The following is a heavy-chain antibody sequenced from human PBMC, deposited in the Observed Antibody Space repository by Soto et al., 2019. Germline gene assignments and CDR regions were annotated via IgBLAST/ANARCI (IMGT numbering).Heavy chain of an antibody. V-gene: IGHV1-2*04. Sequence: ASVKVSCKASGYTFTGYYMHWVRQAPGQGLEWMGWINPNSGGTNYAQKFQGWVTMTRDTSISTAYMELSRLRAEDTAVYYCGVDTTGLLDYWGQGTLVTVSS. CDR1: GYTFTGYY. J-gene: IGHJ4*02. CDR2: INPNSGGT. D-gene: IGHD5-18*01. CDR3: GVDTTGLLDY.